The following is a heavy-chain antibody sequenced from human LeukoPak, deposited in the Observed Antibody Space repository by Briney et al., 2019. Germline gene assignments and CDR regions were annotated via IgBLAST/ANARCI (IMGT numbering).Heavy chain of an antibody. CDR2: IYYSGST. D-gene: IGHD6-13*01. Sequence: PSETLSLICTVSGGSISSYYWSWIRQPPGKGLEWIGYIYYSGSTNYNPSLKSRVTISVDTSKNQFSLKLSSVTAADTAVYYCARVPGRSSSWTLDYWGQGTLVTVSS. J-gene: IGHJ4*02. V-gene: IGHV4-59*01. CDR1: GGSISSYY. CDR3: ARVPGRSSSWTLDY.